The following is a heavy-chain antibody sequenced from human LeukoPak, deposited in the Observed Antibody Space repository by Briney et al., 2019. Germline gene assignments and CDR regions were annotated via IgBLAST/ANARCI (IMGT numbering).Heavy chain of an antibody. J-gene: IGHJ6*04. Sequence: GGSLRLSCAASGFTLTTNYMTWVRQAPGKGLEWVSVIYISGNTYYTDSVKGRFTISRDNSKNTLYLQMNSLRPEDTAVYYCARDHMRGYTFTDVWGKGTTVTVSS. CDR1: GFTLTTNY. CDR3: ARDHMRGYTFTDV. CDR2: IYISGNT. V-gene: IGHV3-66*03. D-gene: IGHD6-13*01.